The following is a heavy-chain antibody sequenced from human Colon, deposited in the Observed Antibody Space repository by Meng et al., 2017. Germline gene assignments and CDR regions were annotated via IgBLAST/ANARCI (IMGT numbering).Heavy chain of an antibody. CDR1: GFTFSGFS. J-gene: IGHJ4*01. CDR3: TRGWMPE. D-gene: IGHD2-2*01. V-gene: IGHV3-21*01. Sequence: VQPWESGGGLVKPGESLRLSCAASGFTFSGFSLSWVRQAPGKGLEWVSSITGDSTYIYYADSVKGRFTVSRDNAKNSLYLQMNSLRADDTAVYYCTRGWMPEWGQGTLVTVSS. CDR2: ITGDSTYI.